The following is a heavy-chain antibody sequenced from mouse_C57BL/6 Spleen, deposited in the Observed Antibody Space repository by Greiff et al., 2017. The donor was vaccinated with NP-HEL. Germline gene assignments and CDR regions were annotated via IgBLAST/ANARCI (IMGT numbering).Heavy chain of an antibody. CDR1: GFSLTSYG. CDR2: IWSGGST. CDR3: ARIPAYYYGSSPYAMDY. V-gene: IGHV2-2*01. Sequence: VKVVESGPGLVQPSQSLSITCTVSGFSLTSYGVHWVRQSPGKGLEWLGVIWSGGSTDYNAAFISRLSISKDNSKSQVFFKMNSLQADDTAIYYCARIPAYYYGSSPYAMDYWGQGTSVTVSS. D-gene: IGHD1-1*01. J-gene: IGHJ4*01.